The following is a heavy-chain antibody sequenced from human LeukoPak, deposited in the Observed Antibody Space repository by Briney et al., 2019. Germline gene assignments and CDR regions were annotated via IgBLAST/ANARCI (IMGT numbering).Heavy chain of an antibody. CDR3: ARDQRSGSRPFI. CDR1: GGSFSGYY. CDR2: INHSGST. D-gene: IGHD1-26*01. Sequence: SETLSLTCAVYGGSFSGYYWSWIRQPPGKGLEWIGEINHSGSTNYNPSLKSRVTISVDRSKNQFSLKLSSVTAADTAVYYCARDQRSGSRPFIWGQGTMVTVSS. V-gene: IGHV4-34*01. J-gene: IGHJ3*02.